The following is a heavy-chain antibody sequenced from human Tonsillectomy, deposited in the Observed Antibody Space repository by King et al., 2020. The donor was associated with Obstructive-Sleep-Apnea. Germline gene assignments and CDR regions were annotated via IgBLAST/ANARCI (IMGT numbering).Heavy chain of an antibody. CDR3: ARENADTREELGMDV. CDR2: INPNSGGT. D-gene: IGHD5-18*01. J-gene: IGHJ6*02. CDR1: GYTFTGYY. V-gene: IGHV1-2*02. Sequence: VQLVESGAEVKKPGASVRVSCKASGYTFTGYYMHWVRQAPGQGLEWMGWINPNSGGTNYAQKFQGRVTMTRDTSISTAYMELSRLRSDDTAVYYCARENADTREELGMDVWGQGTTVTVS.